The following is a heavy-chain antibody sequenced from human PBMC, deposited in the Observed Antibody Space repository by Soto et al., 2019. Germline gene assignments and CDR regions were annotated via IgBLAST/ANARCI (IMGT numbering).Heavy chain of an antibody. CDR2: IYYSGST. Sequence: SETLSLTCPVSGGPISSYYWSWIRQPPGKGLEWIGYIYYSGSTNYNPSLKSRVTISVDTSKNQFSLKLSSVTAADTAVYYCASTGMFGELLPYYYYYGMDVWGQGTTVTVSS. CDR3: ASTGMFGELLPYYYYYGMDV. V-gene: IGHV4-59*01. D-gene: IGHD3-10*02. CDR1: GGPISSYY. J-gene: IGHJ6*02.